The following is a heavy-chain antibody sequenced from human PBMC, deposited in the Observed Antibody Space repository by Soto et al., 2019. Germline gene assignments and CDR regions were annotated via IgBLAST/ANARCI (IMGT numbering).Heavy chain of an antibody. CDR2: MNPNSGNT. CDR3: ARERSAAGTGWFDP. D-gene: IGHD6-13*01. J-gene: IGHJ5*02. V-gene: IGHV1-8*01. CDR1: GYTFTSYD. Sequence: ASVKVSCKDSGYTFTSYDINWVRQVTGQGLEWMGWMNPNSGNTGYAQKFQGRVTMTRNTSISTAYMELSSLRSEDTAVYYCARERSAAGTGWFDPWCQGTLVTVSS.